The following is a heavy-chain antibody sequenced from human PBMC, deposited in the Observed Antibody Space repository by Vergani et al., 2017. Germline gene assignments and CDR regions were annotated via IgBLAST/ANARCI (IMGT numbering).Heavy chain of an antibody. D-gene: IGHD3-3*01. V-gene: IGHV3-21*01. CDR3: ARLPRITIFGVARGAFDI. Sequence: EVQLVESGGGLVKPGGSLRLSCAASGFTFSSYSMNWVRQAPGKGLEWVSSISSSSSYIYYADSVKGRFTISRDNAKNSLYLQMNSLRAEDTAVYYCARLPRITIFGVARGAFDIWGQGTMVTVSS. CDR2: ISSSSSYI. J-gene: IGHJ3*02. CDR1: GFTFSSYS.